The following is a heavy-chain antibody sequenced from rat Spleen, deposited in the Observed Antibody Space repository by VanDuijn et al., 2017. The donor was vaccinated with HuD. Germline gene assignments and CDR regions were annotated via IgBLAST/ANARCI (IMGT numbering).Heavy chain of an antibody. Sequence: VQLKESGPGLVQPSQTLSLTCTVSGFSLMDHGIYWVRQPPGKGLEWMGVIWGDGSTAYNSALKSQLSIRRDTSKSQVFLKMGSLKTEDTATYYGARDGTTDYWGQGVMVTVSS. CDR1: GFSLMDHG. J-gene: IGHJ2*01. CDR3: ARDGTTDY. D-gene: IGHD1-11*01. CDR2: IWGDGST. V-gene: IGHV2S63*01.